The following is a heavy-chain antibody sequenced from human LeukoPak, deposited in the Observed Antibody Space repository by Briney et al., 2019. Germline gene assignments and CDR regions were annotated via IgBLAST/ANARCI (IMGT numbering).Heavy chain of an antibody. CDR2: IYHSGST. Sequence: PSETLSLTCTVSGGSISSYYWSWIRQPPGKGLEWIGEIYHSGSTNYNPSLKSRVTIPVDKSKTQFSLKLSSVTAADTAVYYCASRKLGNDYWGQGTLVTVSS. D-gene: IGHD7-27*01. CDR1: GGSISSYY. CDR3: ASRKLGNDY. V-gene: IGHV4-59*12. J-gene: IGHJ4*02.